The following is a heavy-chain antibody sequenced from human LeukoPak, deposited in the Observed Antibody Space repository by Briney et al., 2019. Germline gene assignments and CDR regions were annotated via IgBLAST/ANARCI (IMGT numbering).Heavy chain of an antibody. CDR1: GGTFSSYA. J-gene: IGHJ4*02. D-gene: IGHD1-26*01. V-gene: IGHV1-69*13. CDR2: IIPIFGTA. CDR3: ARGSEGGATSHPSSY. Sequence: SVKVSCKASGGTFSSYAISWVRQAPGQGLEWMGGIIPIFGTANYAQKFQGRVTITADESTSTAYMELSSLRSEDTAVYYCARGSEGGATSHPSSYWGQGTLVTVSS.